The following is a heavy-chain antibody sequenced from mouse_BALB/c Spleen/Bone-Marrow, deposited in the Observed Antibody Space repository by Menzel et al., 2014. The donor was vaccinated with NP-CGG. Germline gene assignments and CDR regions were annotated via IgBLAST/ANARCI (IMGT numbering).Heavy chain of an antibody. Sequence: QVQLQQSGAELVKPGASVKSSCKASGYTFTSYYMYWVKQRPGQGLEWIGEINPSNGGTNFNEKFKSKATLTVDKSSSTAYMQLSSLTSEDSAVYYCTRENYGFAYWGQGTLVTVSA. CDR2: INPSNGGT. CDR3: TRENYGFAY. D-gene: IGHD1-1*02. V-gene: IGHV1S81*02. J-gene: IGHJ3*01. CDR1: GYTFTSYY.